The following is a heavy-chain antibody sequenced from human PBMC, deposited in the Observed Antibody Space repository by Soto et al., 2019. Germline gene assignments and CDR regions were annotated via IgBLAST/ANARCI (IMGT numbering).Heavy chain of an antibody. CDR1: GFTFSDYD. Sequence: QVQLVESGGGLVKPGGSLRLSCAVSGFTFSDYDMTWIRQAPGKGLEWVSYISSSTSHTNYADSVKGRFTISRDNAKISLFLQMNSLRAEDTAVYYCARGRGAAADYFDFWGQGTLVTFSS. D-gene: IGHD6-13*01. CDR2: ISSSTSHT. V-gene: IGHV3-11*05. CDR3: ARGRGAAADYFDF. J-gene: IGHJ4*02.